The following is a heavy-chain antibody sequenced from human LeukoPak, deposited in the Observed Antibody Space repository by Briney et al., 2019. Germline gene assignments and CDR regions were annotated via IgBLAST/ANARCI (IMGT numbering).Heavy chain of an antibody. CDR2: IIPILGIA. V-gene: IGHV1-69*04. CDR3: ARGNYDYVWGELSLAMVY. Sequence: RGASVKVSCKVSGYTLTELSMHWVRQAPGQGLEWMGRIIPILGIANYAQKFQGRVTITADKSTSTAYMELSSLRSEDTAVYYCARGNYDYVWGELSLAMVYWGQGTLVTVSS. CDR1: GYTLTELS. J-gene: IGHJ4*02. D-gene: IGHD3-16*02.